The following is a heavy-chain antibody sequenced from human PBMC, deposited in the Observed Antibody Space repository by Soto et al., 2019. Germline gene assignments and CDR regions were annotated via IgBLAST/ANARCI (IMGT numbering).Heavy chain of an antibody. CDR3: ARDTRPEAFDI. Sequence: GGSLRLSCVGARFTFSNYWMSWIRQAPGKGLEWVANIRPDGSDEEYIESVQGRFTISRDNAKSSLHLQMDSLRAEDTAVYYCARDTRPEAFDIWGQGTMVTV. D-gene: IGHD6-6*01. CDR2: IRPDGSDE. J-gene: IGHJ3*02. V-gene: IGHV3-7*01. CDR1: RFTFSNYW.